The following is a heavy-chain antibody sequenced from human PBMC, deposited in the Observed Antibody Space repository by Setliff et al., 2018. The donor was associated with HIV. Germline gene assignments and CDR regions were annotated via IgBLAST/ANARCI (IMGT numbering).Heavy chain of an antibody. CDR2: IWYDGSNK. CDR1: GFTFSSYG. J-gene: IGHJ4*02. CDR3: AKDFSIAVDGPYYFDY. D-gene: IGHD6-19*01. Sequence: PGGSLRLSCAASGFTFSSYGMHWVRQAPGKGLEWVAVIWYDGSNKYYADSVKGRFTISRDNSKNTLYLQMNSLRAEDTAVYYCAKDFSIAVDGPYYFDYWGQGTLVTVSS. V-gene: IGHV3-33*06.